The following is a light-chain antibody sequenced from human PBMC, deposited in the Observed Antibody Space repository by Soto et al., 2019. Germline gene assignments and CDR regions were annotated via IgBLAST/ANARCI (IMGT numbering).Light chain of an antibody. CDR3: AVWDDSLGGRA. Sequence: QSVLTQPPSASGTPGQRVTISCSGSSSNIGSYAVTWYRQLPGTAPKLLIYGQSQRPSGVPDRFSGSESGTSASLAISGLQSEDEADYYCAVWDDSLGGRAFGGGTKVTVL. CDR1: SSNIGSYA. CDR2: GQS. J-gene: IGLJ2*01. V-gene: IGLV1-44*01.